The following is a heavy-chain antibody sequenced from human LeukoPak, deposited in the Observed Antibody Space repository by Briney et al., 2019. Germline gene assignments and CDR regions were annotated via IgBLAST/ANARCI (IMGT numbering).Heavy chain of an antibody. Sequence: ASVKVPCKASGYTFTSYGISWVRQAPGQGLEGMGWISAYNGNTNYAQKLQGRVTMTTDTSTSTAYMELRSLRSDDTAVYYCARDDSVAGTDYWGQGTLVTVSS. V-gene: IGHV1-18*01. CDR3: ARDDSVAGTDY. CDR2: ISAYNGNT. J-gene: IGHJ4*02. D-gene: IGHD6-19*01. CDR1: GYTFTSYG.